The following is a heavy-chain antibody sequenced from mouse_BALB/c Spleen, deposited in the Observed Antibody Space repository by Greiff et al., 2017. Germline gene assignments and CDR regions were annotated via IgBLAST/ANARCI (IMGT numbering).Heavy chain of an antibody. Sequence: EVKVEESGPSLVKPSQTLSLTCSVTGDSITSGYWNWIRKFPGNKLEYMGYISYSGSTYYNPSLKSRISITRDTSKNQYYLQLNSVTTEDTATYYCARSGPGNPAWFAYWGQGTLVTVSA. D-gene: IGHD2-1*01. CDR2: ISYSGST. CDR1: GDSITSGY. CDR3: ARSGPGNPAWFAY. V-gene: IGHV3-8*02. J-gene: IGHJ3*01.